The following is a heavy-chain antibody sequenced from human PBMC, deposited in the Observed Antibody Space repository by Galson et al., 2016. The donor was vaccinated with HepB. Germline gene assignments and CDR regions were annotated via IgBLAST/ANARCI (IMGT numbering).Heavy chain of an antibody. V-gene: IGHV1-24*01. CDR1: GYALTELS. Sequence: SVKVSCKVSGYALTELSMHWVRQAPGKGLEWMGGFDPEDVETIYAQKFQGRVTMTEDTSTDTAYMELSSLRSEDTAMYYCATHSGGTYYTYYGMDVWSQGTAVTVS. CDR2: FDPEDVET. J-gene: IGHJ6*02. D-gene: IGHD1-26*01. CDR3: ATHSGGTYYTYYGMDV.